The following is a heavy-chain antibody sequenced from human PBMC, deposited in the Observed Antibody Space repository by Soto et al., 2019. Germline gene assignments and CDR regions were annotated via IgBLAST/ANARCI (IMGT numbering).Heavy chain of an antibody. CDR3: ARDRYYDSSGYSIFDY. CDR1: GFTFSDYY. CDR2: ISSSGSTI. Sequence: PGGSLRLSCAASGFTFSDYYMSWIRQAPGKGLEWVSYISSSGSTIYYADSVKGRFTISRDNAKNSLYLQMNSLRAEDTAVYYCARDRYYDSSGYSIFDYWGQGTLVTVSS. V-gene: IGHV3-11*01. D-gene: IGHD3-22*01. J-gene: IGHJ4*02.